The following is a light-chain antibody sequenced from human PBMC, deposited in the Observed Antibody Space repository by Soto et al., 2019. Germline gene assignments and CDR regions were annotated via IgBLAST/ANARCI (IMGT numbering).Light chain of an antibody. Sequence: DIQMTQSPSTLSASVGDRVTITCRASQIISSWLAWYQQKPGKDPKLLIYDASSLESGVPSRFSGSGSGTEFTLTISSLQPDDFATYYCQQYDSYPCTFGQGTKLEIK. CDR3: QQYDSYPCT. J-gene: IGKJ2*02. V-gene: IGKV1-5*01. CDR2: DAS. CDR1: QIISSW.